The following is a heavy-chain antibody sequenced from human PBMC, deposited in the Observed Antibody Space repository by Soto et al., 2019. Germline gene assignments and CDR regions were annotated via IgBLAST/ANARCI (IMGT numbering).Heavy chain of an antibody. D-gene: IGHD2-8*01. CDR3: AKNGLDNSPSAIDS. Sequence: XGALRVTWAASGFTFRNNFLSWVRQAPGKGLDWVSGITGSGRDTYYADSVKGRFTISRDNSKNMVFLQMNSLRAEDTALYYCAKNGLDNSPSAIDSWGPGTLVTVSS. CDR2: ITGSGRDT. V-gene: IGHV3-23*01. CDR1: GFTFRNNF. J-gene: IGHJ4*02.